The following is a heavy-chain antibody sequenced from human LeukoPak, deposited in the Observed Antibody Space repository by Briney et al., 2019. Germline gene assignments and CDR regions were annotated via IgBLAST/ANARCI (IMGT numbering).Heavy chain of an antibody. D-gene: IGHD4-17*01. CDR1: GGSISSGGYY. J-gene: IGHJ4*02. CDR2: IYYSGST. CDR3: ARDYGDYVRYFDY. V-gene: IGHV4-31*03. Sequence: SQTLSLTCTVSGGSISSGGYYWSWIRQHPGKGLEWIGYIYYSGSTNYNPSLKSRVTISVDKSKNQFSLKLSSVTAADTAVYYCARDYGDYVRYFDYWGQGTLVTVSS.